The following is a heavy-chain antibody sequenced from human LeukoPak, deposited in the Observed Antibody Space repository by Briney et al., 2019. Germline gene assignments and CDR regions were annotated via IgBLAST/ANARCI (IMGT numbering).Heavy chain of an antibody. CDR1: GYTFTSYG. CDR2: ISAYNGNT. V-gene: IGHV1-18*03. Sequence: ASVKVSCKASGYTFTSYGISWVRQAPGQGLEWMGWISAYNGNTNYAQKLQGRVTMTTDTSTSTAYMELRSLRSDDMAVYYCARQQLVNYYYYYMDVWGKGTTVTVSS. D-gene: IGHD6-13*01. CDR3: ARQQLVNYYYYYMDV. J-gene: IGHJ6*03.